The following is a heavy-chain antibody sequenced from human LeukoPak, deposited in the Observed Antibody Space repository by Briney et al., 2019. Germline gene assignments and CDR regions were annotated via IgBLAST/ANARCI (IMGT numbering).Heavy chain of an antibody. CDR3: ARVTAAMEHYFDY. CDR1: GGSFSGDY. CDR2: INHSGST. V-gene: IGHV4-34*01. D-gene: IGHD5-18*01. J-gene: IGHJ4*02. Sequence: PSETLSLTCAVYGGSFSGDYWSWIRQPPGKGLEWIGEINHSGSTNYNPSLKSRVTISVDTSKNQFSLKLSSVTAADTAVYYCARVTAAMEHYFDYWGQGTLVTVSS.